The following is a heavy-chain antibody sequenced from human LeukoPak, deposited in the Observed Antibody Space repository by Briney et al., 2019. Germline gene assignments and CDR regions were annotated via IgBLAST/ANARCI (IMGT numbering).Heavy chain of an antibody. Sequence: PSETLSLTCTVSGYSISRGYYWGWIRQPPGKGLEWIVSIYHSGSTYFNPSLKSRVTISVATSKNQFSLKPSSVTAADTAVYYCARESVTTAYYYMDVWGKGTTVTVSS. CDR2: IYHSGST. D-gene: IGHD4-11*01. CDR3: ARESVTTAYYYMDV. V-gene: IGHV4-38-2*02. CDR1: GYSISRGYY. J-gene: IGHJ6*03.